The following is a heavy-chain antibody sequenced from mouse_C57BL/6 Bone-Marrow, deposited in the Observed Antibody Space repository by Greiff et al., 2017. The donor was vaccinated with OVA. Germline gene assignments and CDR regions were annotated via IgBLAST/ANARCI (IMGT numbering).Heavy chain of an antibody. V-gene: IGHV1-52*01. Sequence: QVQLQQPGAELVRPGSSVKLSCKASGYTFTSYWMHWVKQRPIQGLEWIGNIDPSDSETHYNQKFKDKATLTVDKSSSTAYMQLSSLTSEDSAVYYCARSDDGYFNPFAYWGQGTLVTVSA. J-gene: IGHJ3*01. CDR2: IDPSDSET. CDR1: GYTFTSYW. CDR3: ARSDDGYFNPFAY. D-gene: IGHD2-3*01.